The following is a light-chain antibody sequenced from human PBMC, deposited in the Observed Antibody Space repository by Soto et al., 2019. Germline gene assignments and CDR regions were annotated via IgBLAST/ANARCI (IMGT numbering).Light chain of an antibody. CDR1: SGDVGGYNY. J-gene: IGLJ1*01. CDR2: EVS. V-gene: IGLV2-14*01. Sequence: QSVLTQPASVSGSAEQSITISCTGTSGDVGGYNYVSWYQHHPGKAPKLMIYEVSSRPSGVSYRFSGSKSGNTASLTISGLQADDEAEYYCSSYTSSSTLLIFRTGTKVTL. CDR3: SSYTSSSTLLI.